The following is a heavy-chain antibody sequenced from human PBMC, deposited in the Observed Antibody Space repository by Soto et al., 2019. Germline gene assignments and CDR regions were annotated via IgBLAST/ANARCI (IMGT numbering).Heavy chain of an antibody. CDR1: GFTFDDYA. Sequence: EVQLVESGGGLVQPGRSLRLSCAASGFTFDDYAMHWVRQAPGKGLEWVSGISWNSGSIGYADSVKGRFTISRDNAKNSLYLQMNSLRAEDTALYYCAKEGIAAAGTLDYWGQGTLVTVSS. CDR2: ISWNSGSI. D-gene: IGHD6-13*01. CDR3: AKEGIAAAGTLDY. V-gene: IGHV3-9*01. J-gene: IGHJ4*02.